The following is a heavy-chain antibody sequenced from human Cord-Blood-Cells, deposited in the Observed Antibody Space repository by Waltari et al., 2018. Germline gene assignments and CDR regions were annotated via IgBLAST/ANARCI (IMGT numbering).Heavy chain of an antibody. J-gene: IGHJ3*02. CDR2: IYYSGST. CDR3: ARVGSSSSGRKNAFDI. D-gene: IGHD6-13*01. Sequence: QVQLQESGPGLVKPSETLSLTCTVSGGSISSYYWSWTRQPPGKGLEWIGYIYYSGSTNYNPSLKSRVTISVDTSKNQFSLKLSSVTAADTAVYYCARVGSSSSGRKNAFDIWGQGTMVTVSS. V-gene: IGHV4-59*01. CDR1: GGSISSYY.